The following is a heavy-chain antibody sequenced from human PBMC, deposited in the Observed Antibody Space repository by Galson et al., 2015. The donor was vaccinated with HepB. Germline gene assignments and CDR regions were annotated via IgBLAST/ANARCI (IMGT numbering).Heavy chain of an antibody. D-gene: IGHD5-18*01. CDR2: INHSGST. CDR1: GGSFSGYY. CDR3: ARGRNTAMPIPGDY. J-gene: IGHJ4*02. Sequence: SETLSLTCAVYGGSFSGYYWSWIRQPPGKGLEWIGEINHSGSTNYNPSLKSRVTISVDTSKNQFPLKLSSVTAADTAVYYCARGRNTAMPIPGDYWGQGTLVTVSS. V-gene: IGHV4-34*01.